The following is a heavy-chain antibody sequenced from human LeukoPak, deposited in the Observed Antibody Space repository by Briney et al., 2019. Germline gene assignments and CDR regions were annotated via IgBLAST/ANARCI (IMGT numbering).Heavy chain of an antibody. V-gene: IGHV3-21*01. CDR2: ISSSSSDI. D-gene: IGHD6-19*01. CDR1: GFTFSAFS. J-gene: IGHJ4*02. CDR3: ATGYTSGTRIDY. Sequence: GGSLRLSCAASGFTFSAFSMNWVRQAPGRGLEWVSAISSSSSDIYYTDSVKGRFTISRDNANNFLYLQVSSLRAEDTAVYYCATGYTSGTRIDYWGQGTLVSVSS.